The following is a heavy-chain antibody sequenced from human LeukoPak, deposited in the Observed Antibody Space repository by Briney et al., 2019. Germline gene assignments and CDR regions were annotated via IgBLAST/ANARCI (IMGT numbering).Heavy chain of an antibody. J-gene: IGHJ5*02. CDR2: INPNSGGT. CDR1: GYTFTGYY. D-gene: IGHD6-6*01. CDR3: ARPRLSRGSSSGGWFDP. Sequence: GASVKVSCKASGYTFTGYYMHWVRQAPGQGLEWMGWINPNSGGTNYAQKFQGRVTMTRDTSISTAYMELSRLRSDDTAVYYCARPRLSRGSSSGGWFDPWGQGTLVTVSS. V-gene: IGHV1-2*02.